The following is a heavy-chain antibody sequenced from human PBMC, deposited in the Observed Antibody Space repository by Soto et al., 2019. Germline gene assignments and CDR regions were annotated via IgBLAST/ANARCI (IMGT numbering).Heavy chain of an antibody. J-gene: IGHJ6*02. CDR1: GYTFTSYA. Sequence: ASVKVSCKASGYTFTSYAMHWVRQAPGQRLEWMGWINAGNGNTKYSQKFQGRVTITRDTSASTAYMELSSLRSEDTAVYYCAGGYCSSTSCYPRGIDRNPYYYYRMDVWGQGPTVTVSS. V-gene: IGHV1-3*01. D-gene: IGHD2-2*01. CDR3: AGGYCSSTSCYPRGIDRNPYYYYRMDV. CDR2: INAGNGNT.